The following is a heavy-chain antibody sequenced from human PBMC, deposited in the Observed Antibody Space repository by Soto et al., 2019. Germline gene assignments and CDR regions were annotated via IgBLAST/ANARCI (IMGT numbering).Heavy chain of an antibody. Sequence: VGTLRLCCGACGFTFTSYAMTWVRQAPGKGLEWVSAISGSGGSTYYADSVKGRLTISTDNSKNTMYLQMNSLRAEDTAVYYCAKDSGVAQPGYWGQGT. CDR1: GFTFTSYA. V-gene: IGHV3-23*01. D-gene: IGHD3-3*01. CDR2: ISGSGGST. J-gene: IGHJ4*02. CDR3: AKDSGVAQPGY.